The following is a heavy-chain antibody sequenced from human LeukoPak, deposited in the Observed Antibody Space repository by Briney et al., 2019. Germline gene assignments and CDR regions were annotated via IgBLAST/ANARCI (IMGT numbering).Heavy chain of an antibody. CDR1: GFTFSSYA. V-gene: IGHV3-23*01. CDR3: AKELGARYLEEDIVVVPAAPTVGAFDI. CDR2: ISGSGGST. D-gene: IGHD2-2*01. Sequence: GGSLRLSCAASGFTFSSYAMSWVRQAPGKGLEWVSAISGSGGSTYYADSVKGRFTISRDNSKNTLYLQMNSLRAEDTAVYYCAKELGARYLEEDIVVVPAAPTVGAFDIWGQGTMVTVSS. J-gene: IGHJ3*02.